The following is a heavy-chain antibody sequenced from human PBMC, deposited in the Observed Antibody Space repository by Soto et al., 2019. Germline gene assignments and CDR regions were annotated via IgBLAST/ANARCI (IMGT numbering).Heavy chain of an antibody. D-gene: IGHD3-3*01. CDR1: GGTFSSYA. Sequence: ASVKVSCKASGGTFSSYAISWVRQAPGQGLEWMGWMIPISGKANYAQKFQGRVTMTRNTSISTAYMELSSLRSEDTAVYYCARRLTIFGVVIMDYWGQGTLVTVSS. J-gene: IGHJ4*02. CDR2: MIPISGKA. V-gene: IGHV1-8*02. CDR3: ARRLTIFGVVIMDY.